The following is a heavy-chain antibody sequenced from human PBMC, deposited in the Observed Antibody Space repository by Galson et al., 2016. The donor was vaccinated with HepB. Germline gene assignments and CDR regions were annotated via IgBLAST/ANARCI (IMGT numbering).Heavy chain of an antibody. D-gene: IGHD3-9*01. V-gene: IGHV3-21*01. CDR2: ISSDTRYT. J-gene: IGHJ4*02. Sequence: SLRLSCAASGFNFITYAFNWVRQAPGEGLEWVSSISSDTRYTYYADSVKGRFSVSRDNSKKSLYLQLHNLRADDTAVYYCARSGLTGYFDYWGQGTLVTVSS. CDR1: GFNFITYA. CDR3: ARSGLTGYFDY.